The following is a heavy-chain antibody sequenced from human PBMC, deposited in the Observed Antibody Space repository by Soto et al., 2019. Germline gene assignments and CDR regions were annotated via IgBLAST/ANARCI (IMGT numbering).Heavy chain of an antibody. Sequence: QVQLVESGGGVVQPGRSLRLSCAVSGFTVSTYGMHWVRQAQGKGLEWVAVISRDGGTKYYADSVKGRFTISRDNSRNTLFLEMNSLRGDDMTVYYCTVEVASGYWGQGTLFTVSS. CDR3: TVEVASGY. J-gene: IGHJ4*02. V-gene: IGHV3-30*03. CDR1: GFTVSTYG. CDR2: ISRDGGTK. D-gene: IGHD3-10*01.